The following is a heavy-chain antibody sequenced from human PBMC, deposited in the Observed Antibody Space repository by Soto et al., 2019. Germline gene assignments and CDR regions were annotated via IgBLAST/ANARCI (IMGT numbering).Heavy chain of an antibody. CDR1: GGSISHYY. V-gene: IGHV4-59*01. Sequence: PEALCLSCSVSGGSISHYYWSWIRQSPGKGLEWLGYAYYSGSTDYNPSLKSRVTISVDTSKNQFSLKLSSVTAADTAVYYCARYPLFCSAASSYGYIDSWGHGLPVSVPP. D-gene: IGHD2-15*01. CDR2: AYYSGST. CDR3: ARYPLFCSAASSYGYIDS. J-gene: IGHJ4*01.